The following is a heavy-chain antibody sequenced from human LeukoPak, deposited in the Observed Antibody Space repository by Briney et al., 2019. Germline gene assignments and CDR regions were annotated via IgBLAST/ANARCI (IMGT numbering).Heavy chain of an antibody. CDR2: IIPIFGTA. Sequence: SVKVSCKASGGTFSSYAISWVRQAPGQGLEWMGGIIPIFGTANYAQKFQGRVTITTDESTSTAYMELSSLRSEDTAVYYCARLNIVGATTRSYYFDYWGQGTLVTVSS. CDR3: ARLNIVGATTRSYYFDY. D-gene: IGHD1-26*01. J-gene: IGHJ4*02. CDR1: GGTFSSYA. V-gene: IGHV1-69*05.